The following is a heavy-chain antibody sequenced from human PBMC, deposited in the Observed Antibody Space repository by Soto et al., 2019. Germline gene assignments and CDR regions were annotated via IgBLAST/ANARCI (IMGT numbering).Heavy chain of an antibody. V-gene: IGHV4-31*02. J-gene: IGHJ4*02. CDR1: GVSINSGQSY. CDR3: ARGRTTILPHDFDL. CDR2: VYYSGST. Sequence: SDTLSLTCNVSGVSINSGQSYWNLIRQLPGKGPEWIGYVYYSGSTYYKPSLKSRMSITLDKPKNQFSLKLRSMTAADSAVYFCARGRTTILPHDFDLWGPGALVTVS. D-gene: IGHD1-7*01.